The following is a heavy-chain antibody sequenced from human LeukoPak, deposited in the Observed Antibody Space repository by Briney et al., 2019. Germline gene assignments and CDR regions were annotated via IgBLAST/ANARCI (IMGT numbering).Heavy chain of an antibody. CDR1: GASMRDYY. J-gene: IGHJ4*02. CDR3: VRRVRYFGQNDY. Sequence: SETLSLTCTVSGASMRDYYWSWIRQPPGKGLEWIGYIYYTESTNYNPSLKSRVTMSVDTSKNQISLKLSSVTAADSAVYYCVRRVRYFGQNDYWGQGTLVTVSS. CDR2: IYYTEST. D-gene: IGHD3-9*01. V-gene: IGHV4-59*08.